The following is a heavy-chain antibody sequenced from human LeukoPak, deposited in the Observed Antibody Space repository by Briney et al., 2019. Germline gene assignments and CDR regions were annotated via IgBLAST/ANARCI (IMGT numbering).Heavy chain of an antibody. J-gene: IGHJ4*02. CDR3: AKARSSSWYEFDY. V-gene: IGHV3-23*01. CDR2: IGGTGYST. CDR1: GFTFSSYG. D-gene: IGHD6-13*01. Sequence: GGSLRLSCAASGFTFSSYGMSWVRQAPGKGLEWVSAIGGTGYSTYYADSVKGRFSISRDNSKNTLYLHMDSLRAEDTAVYYCAKARSSSWYEFDYWGQGTLVTVSS.